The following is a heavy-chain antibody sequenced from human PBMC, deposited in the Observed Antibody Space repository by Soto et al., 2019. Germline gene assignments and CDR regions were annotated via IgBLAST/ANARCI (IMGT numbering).Heavy chain of an antibody. CDR2: ISSNSHI. Sequence: PGGSLRLSCAASGFTVRSYSMNWVRQAPGKGLEWVSSISSNSHIYYADSVKGRFTISRDNADNSLDLQMNSLRAEDTAVYYCARDWGKFDPWGQGTLVTVSS. J-gene: IGHJ5*02. D-gene: IGHD3-16*01. V-gene: IGHV3-21*01. CDR3: ARDWGKFDP. CDR1: GFTVRSYS.